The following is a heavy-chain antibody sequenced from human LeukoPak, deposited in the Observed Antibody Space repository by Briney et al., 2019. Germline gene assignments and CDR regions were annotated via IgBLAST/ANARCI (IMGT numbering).Heavy chain of an antibody. D-gene: IGHD6-13*01. CDR3: ARDRGSGIAAAGTVGWFDP. CDR1: GFTFSSYE. Sequence: PGGSLRLSCAASGFTFSSYEMNWVRQAPGKGLEWVSYISSSGSTIYYADSVKGRFTISRDNAKNSLYLQMNSLRAEDTAVYYCARDRGSGIAAAGTVGWFDPWGQGTLVTVSS. CDR2: ISSSGSTI. V-gene: IGHV3-48*03. J-gene: IGHJ5*02.